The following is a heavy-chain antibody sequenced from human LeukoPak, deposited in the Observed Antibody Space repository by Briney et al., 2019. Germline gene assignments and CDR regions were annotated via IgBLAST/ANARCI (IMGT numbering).Heavy chain of an antibody. CDR1: GYTLTELS. J-gene: IGHJ3*02. CDR2: FDLEDGET. D-gene: IGHD4-17*01. CDR3: ATDPVSNHDYGDTHAFDI. V-gene: IGHV1-24*01. Sequence: ASVRVSCKVSGYTLTELSMHWVRPAPGKGREWVGGFDLEDGETIYTQKFQGRVTMTEDTSTDTAYMELSSMRSEDTAVYYCATDPVSNHDYGDTHAFDIWGQGKMVTVSS.